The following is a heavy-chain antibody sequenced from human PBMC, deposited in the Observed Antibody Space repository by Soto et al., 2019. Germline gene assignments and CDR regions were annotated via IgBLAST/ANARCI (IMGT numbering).Heavy chain of an antibody. CDR1: GGSISSGDYY. V-gene: IGHV4-30-4*01. J-gene: IGHJ1*01. D-gene: IGHD5-12*01. CDR2: IYYSGST. Sequence: PSETLSLTCTVSGGSISSGDYYWIWIRQPPGKGLEWIGYIYYSGSTYYNPSLKSRVTISVDTSKNQFSLKLSSVTAADTAVYYCARIARDGYNTYFQHWGQGTLVTVSS. CDR3: ARIARDGYNTYFQH.